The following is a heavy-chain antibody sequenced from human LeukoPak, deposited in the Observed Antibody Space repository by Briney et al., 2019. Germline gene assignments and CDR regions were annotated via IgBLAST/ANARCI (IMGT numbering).Heavy chain of an antibody. CDR3: ARPSRDFWSGPDDYYYMDV. CDR1: GGSISSSSYY. V-gene: IGHV4-39*01. CDR2: IYYSGST. J-gene: IGHJ6*03. D-gene: IGHD3-3*01. Sequence: PSGTLSLTCTVSGGSISSSSYYWGWIRQPPGKGLEWIGSIYYSGSTYYNPSLKRRVTISVDTSKNQFSLKLSSVTAADTAVYYCARPSRDFWSGPDDYYYMDVWGKGTTVTVSS.